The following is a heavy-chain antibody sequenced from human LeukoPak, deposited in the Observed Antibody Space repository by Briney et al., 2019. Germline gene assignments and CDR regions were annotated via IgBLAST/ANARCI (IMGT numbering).Heavy chain of an antibody. CDR1: GGSFSGYY. V-gene: IGHV4-34*01. J-gene: IGHJ4*02. D-gene: IGHD4-17*01. CDR2: INHSGST. CDR3: ARHMTTGPYDY. Sequence: SETLSLTCAVYGGSFSGYYWSWIRQPPGKGLEWIGEINHSGSTNYNPSLKSRVTISVDTSKNQFSLKLSSVTAADTAVYYCARHMTTGPYDYWGQGTLVTVSS.